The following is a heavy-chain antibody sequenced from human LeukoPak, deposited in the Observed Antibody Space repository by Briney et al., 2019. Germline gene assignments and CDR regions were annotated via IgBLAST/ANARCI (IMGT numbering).Heavy chain of an antibody. CDR3: ARDGRLGDWNYFDY. Sequence: PSETPSLTCIVSDGSINTYAWNWIRQPAGKGLEWIGRFYTSGSTNYNPSLKSRVTMSVDTSKSQFSLTLNSVTAADTAVYYCARDGRLGDWNYFDYWGQGTQVTVSS. D-gene: IGHD2-21*02. CDR2: FYTSGST. CDR1: DGSINTYA. V-gene: IGHV4-4*07. J-gene: IGHJ4*02.